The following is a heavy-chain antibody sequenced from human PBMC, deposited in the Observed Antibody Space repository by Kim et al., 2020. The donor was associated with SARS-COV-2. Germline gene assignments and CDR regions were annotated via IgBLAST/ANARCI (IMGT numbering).Heavy chain of an antibody. J-gene: IGHJ4*02. V-gene: IGHV3-30*18. Sequence: GGSLRLSCAASGFTFSSYGMHWVRQAPGKGLEWVAVISYDGSNKYYADSVKGRFTISRDNSKNTLYLQMNSLRAEDTAVYYCAKDRAKVRGVIRYYFDYWGQGTLVTVSS. CDR1: GFTFSSYG. CDR3: AKDRAKVRGVIRYYFDY. CDR2: ISYDGSNK. D-gene: IGHD3-10*01.